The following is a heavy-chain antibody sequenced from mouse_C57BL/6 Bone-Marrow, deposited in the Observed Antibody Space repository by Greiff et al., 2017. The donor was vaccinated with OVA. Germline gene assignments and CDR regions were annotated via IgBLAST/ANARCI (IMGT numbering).Heavy chain of an antibody. CDR2: ISYDGSN. CDR1: GYSITSGYY. V-gene: IGHV3-6*01. J-gene: IGHJ2*01. CDR3: ARGNWDYFDD. D-gene: IGHD4-1*01. Sequence: DVQLQESGPGLVKPSQSLSLTCSVTGYSITSGYYWNWIRQFPGNKLEWMGYISYDGSNNYNPSLKNRISITRDTSKNQFFLKLNSVTTEDTATYYWARGNWDYFDDWGQGTTLTVSS.